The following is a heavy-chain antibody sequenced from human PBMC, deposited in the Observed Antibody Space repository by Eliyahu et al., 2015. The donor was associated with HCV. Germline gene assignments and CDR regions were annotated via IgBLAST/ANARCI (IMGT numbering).Heavy chain of an antibody. CDR1: HYKFTTSW. J-gene: IGHJ6*02. Sequence: ELQLMQSGAEVKEAGESLMISCKGTHYKFTTSWIAWVRQRPGKGPEWMGMIYPWGSDTRYSPSFQGQVTFSVDKSIRTAYLQWKSLKASDTGIYFCARRGTRDIETPAGAFYYGMDVWGQGTAVTVSS. V-gene: IGHV5-51*01. CDR2: IYPWGSDT. D-gene: IGHD5-12*01. CDR3: ARRGTRDIETPAGAFYYGMDV.